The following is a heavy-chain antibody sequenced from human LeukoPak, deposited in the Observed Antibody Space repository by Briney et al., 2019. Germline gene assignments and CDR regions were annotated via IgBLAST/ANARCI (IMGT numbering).Heavy chain of an antibody. V-gene: IGHV3-7*01. D-gene: IGHD3-16*01. J-gene: IGHJ6*02. CDR3: ATYTHWVAGDV. Sequence: GGSLRLSCAASGFTFSDSWMSWARQAPGKGLEWVANMNQDGSAKGYVDSVKGRFTISRDNARNSLYLQMSSLRPEDTAVYYCATYTHWVAGDVWGQGTTVTVSS. CDR2: MNQDGSAK. CDR1: GFTFSDSW.